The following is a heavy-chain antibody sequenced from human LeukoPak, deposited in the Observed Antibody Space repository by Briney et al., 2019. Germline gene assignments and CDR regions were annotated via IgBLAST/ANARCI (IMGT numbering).Heavy chain of an antibody. Sequence: PSETLSLTCTVSGGSISSSSYYWGWIRQPPGKGLEWIGSIYYSGTTFYNPSLKSRVTLSVDTSKTQFSLRLRSVTAADTAIYYCARQGSGTGSHFDHWGQGTLVTVSS. CDR3: ARQGSGTGSHFDH. V-gene: IGHV4-39*01. CDR1: GGSISSSSYY. CDR2: IYYSGTT. J-gene: IGHJ4*02. D-gene: IGHD1-26*01.